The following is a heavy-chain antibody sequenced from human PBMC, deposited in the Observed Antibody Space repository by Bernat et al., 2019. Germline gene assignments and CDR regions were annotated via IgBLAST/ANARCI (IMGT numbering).Heavy chain of an antibody. Sequence: EVQLVESGGGVVQPGGSLRLSCAASGFTFDDYAMHWVRQAPGKGLEWVSLISGDGGSTYYADSVKGRFTISGDNSKNSLYLQMNSLRTEDTALYYCYLRGRATFDSWGERTLVTVS. D-gene: IGHD2/OR15-2a*01. V-gene: IGHV3-43*02. CDR1: GFTFDDYA. CDR2: ISGDGGST. J-gene: IGHJ4*02. CDR3: YLRGRATFDS.